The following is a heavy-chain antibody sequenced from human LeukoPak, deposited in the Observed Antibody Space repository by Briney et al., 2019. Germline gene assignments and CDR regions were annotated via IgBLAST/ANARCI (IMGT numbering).Heavy chain of an antibody. CDR1: GFTFSSYS. D-gene: IGHD6-13*01. Sequence: PGGSLRLSCAASGFTFSSYSMNWVRQAPGKGLEWVSYISSSSSTIYYADSVKGRFTISRDNAKNSLYLQMNSLRAEDTAGYYCARDRSSSWYSNPNYWGQGTLVTVPS. V-gene: IGHV3-48*01. J-gene: IGHJ4*02. CDR2: ISSSSSTI. CDR3: ARDRSSSWYSNPNY.